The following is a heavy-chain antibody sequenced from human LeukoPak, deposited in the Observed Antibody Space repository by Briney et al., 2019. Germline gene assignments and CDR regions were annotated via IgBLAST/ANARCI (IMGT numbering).Heavy chain of an antibody. D-gene: IGHD2-8*01. CDR3: ARVERYCTTVCVAFDI. CDR1: GYTFTNYG. Sequence: ASVKVSCKASGYTFTNYGISWVRQAPGQGLEWMALISANNGETRYAQHLQGRLTMTTDTSTSTAYMELRSLRPDDTAVYYCARVERYCTTVCVAFDIWGQGTMVTVSS. V-gene: IGHV1-18*04. CDR2: ISANNGET. J-gene: IGHJ3*02.